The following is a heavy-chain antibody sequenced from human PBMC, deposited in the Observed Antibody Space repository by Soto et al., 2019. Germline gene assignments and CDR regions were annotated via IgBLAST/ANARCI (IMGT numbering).Heavy chain of an antibody. D-gene: IGHD5-18*01. J-gene: IGHJ6*02. CDR2: INHSGST. Sequence: SETLSLTCAVYGGSFSVYYWRWIRHPPGKGLEWIGEINHSGSTNCNPSLKSRVTISVDTSKNQFSLKLSSVTAADTAVYYCARGGYSYGYGMDVWGQGTTVTVSS. V-gene: IGHV4-34*01. CDR3: ARGGYSYGYGMDV. CDR1: GGSFSVYY.